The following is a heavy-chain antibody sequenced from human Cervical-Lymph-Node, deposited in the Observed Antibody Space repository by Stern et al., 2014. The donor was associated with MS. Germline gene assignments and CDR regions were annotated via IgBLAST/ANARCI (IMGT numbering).Heavy chain of an antibody. CDR2: LYYVGSNR. V-gene: IGHV3-33*01. CDR1: GFTFSSSG. Sequence: MQLVESGGGVVQPGRSLRLSCAASGFTFSSSGMHWVRQAPGKGLEWLATLYYVGSNRYYADSVKGRFTISRDNSKNTLYLQMNSLRAEDTAVYYCAREGGNTAEYFQHWGQGTLVTVSS. J-gene: IGHJ1*01. CDR3: AREGGNTAEYFQH. D-gene: IGHD4-23*01.